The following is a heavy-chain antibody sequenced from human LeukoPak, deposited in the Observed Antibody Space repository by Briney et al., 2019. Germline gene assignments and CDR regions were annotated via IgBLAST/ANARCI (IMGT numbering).Heavy chain of an antibody. V-gene: IGHV3-23*01. J-gene: IGHJ6*03. CDR3: AKVPALYCSSTSCYTYYYYMDV. CDR1: GFTFSSYA. D-gene: IGHD2-2*02. Sequence: GGSLRLSCAASGFTFSSYAMSWVRQAPGKGLEWVSGISGSGGATYSADSVKGRFTISRDNSKNTLYLQMNSLRAKDTAVYYCAKVPALYCSSTSCYTYYYYMDVWGKGTTVTVSS. CDR2: ISGSGGAT.